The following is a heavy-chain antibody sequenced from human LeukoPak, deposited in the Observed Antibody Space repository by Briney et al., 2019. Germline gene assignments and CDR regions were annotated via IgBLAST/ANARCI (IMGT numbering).Heavy chain of an antibody. J-gene: IGHJ4*01. CDR1: GFTFSSYG. Sequence: GGSLRLSCAASGFTFSSYGMHWVRQAPGKGLEWVAVIWYDGSNKYYADSVKGRFTISRDNSKNTLYLQMNSLRAEDTAVYYCAKPNYYDSSGYHYSLDYWGHGTLVTVSS. CDR2: IWYDGSNK. CDR3: AKPNYYDSSGYHYSLDY. V-gene: IGHV3-33*06. D-gene: IGHD3-22*01.